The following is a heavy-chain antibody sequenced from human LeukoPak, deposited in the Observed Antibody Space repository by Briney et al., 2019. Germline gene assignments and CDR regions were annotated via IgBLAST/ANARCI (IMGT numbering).Heavy chain of an antibody. CDR3: AREYGDYYFDY. CDR1: GGSISSGGYS. J-gene: IGHJ4*02. D-gene: IGHD4-17*01. CDR2: IYYSGST. Sequence: SATLSLTCAVSGGSISSGGYSWSWIRQPPGKGLEWIGYIYYSGSTYYNPSLKSRVTISVDTSKNQFSLKLSSVTAADTAVYYCAREYGDYYFDYWGQGTLVTVSS. V-gene: IGHV4-30-4*07.